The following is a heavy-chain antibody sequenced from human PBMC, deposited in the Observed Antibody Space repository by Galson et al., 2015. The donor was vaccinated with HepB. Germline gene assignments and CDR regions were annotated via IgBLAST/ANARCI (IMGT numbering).Heavy chain of an antibody. CDR1: GFTVIGSY. V-gene: IGHV3-53*01. D-gene: IGHD2-15*01. J-gene: IGHJ3*02. Sequence: SLRLSCAASGFTVIGSYVSWVRQAPGKGLEWVSVIYSSTYYADSVKGRFTISRDTSKNTLDLQMNSLRAEDTAVYYCARAIASRGAFDIWGQGTMVTVSS. CDR2: IYSST. CDR3: ARAIASRGAFDI.